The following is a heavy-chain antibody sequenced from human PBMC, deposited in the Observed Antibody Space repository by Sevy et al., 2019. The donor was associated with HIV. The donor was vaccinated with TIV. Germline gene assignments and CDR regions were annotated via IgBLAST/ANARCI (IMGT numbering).Heavy chain of an antibody. CDR1: GFTFSGSA. CDR3: TRRVGSTSEIDY. D-gene: IGHD2-2*01. Sequence: GGSLRLSCAASGFTFSGSAMHWVHQAPGKGLEWVGRIRSKTNSYATEYGGSVKGRFTISRDDSKNKAYLQMNSLKIEDTAVYYCTRRVGSTSEIDYWGQGTLVTVSS. V-gene: IGHV3-73*01. CDR2: IRSKTNSYAT. J-gene: IGHJ4*02.